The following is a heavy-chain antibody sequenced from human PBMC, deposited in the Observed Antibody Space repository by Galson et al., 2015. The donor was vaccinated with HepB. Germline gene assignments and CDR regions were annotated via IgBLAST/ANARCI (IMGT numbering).Heavy chain of an antibody. CDR3: ATTTRTPSSLEAFDI. V-gene: IGHV4-59*12. D-gene: IGHD1-14*01. CDR2: INSRGST. J-gene: IGHJ3*02. Sequence: ETLSLTCTVSGGALSSYLWTWIRQPPGKGLEWVGYINSRGSTDYTPSLKSRVSISVDTSKKQFSLRLSSVTAADTAVYYCATTTRTPSSLEAFDIWGQGTMVTVSS. CDR1: GGALSSYL.